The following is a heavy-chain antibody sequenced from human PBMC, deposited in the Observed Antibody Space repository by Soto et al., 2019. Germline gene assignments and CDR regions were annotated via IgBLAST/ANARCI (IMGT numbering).Heavy chain of an antibody. CDR1: GFTFSSYW. J-gene: IGHJ4*02. D-gene: IGHD2-15*01. V-gene: IGHV3-74*01. Sequence: EVQLVESGGGLVQPGGSLRLSCAASGFTFSSYWMHWVRQAPGKGLVWVSRINSDGSSTSYADSVKGRFTISRDNAKNTLYLQMNLQRAENTAVYYCARDRGYCVIDSCYVAGYWGQGTLVTVSS. CDR3: ARDRGYCVIDSCYVAGY. CDR2: INSDGSST.